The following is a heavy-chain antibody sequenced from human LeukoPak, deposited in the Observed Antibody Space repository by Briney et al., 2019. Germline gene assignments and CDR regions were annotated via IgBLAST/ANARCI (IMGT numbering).Heavy chain of an antibody. V-gene: IGHV4-34*01. Sequence: PSETLSLTCDGYGGSFSGYYWSWIRQPPEKGLEWIGEINHSGSTNYNPSLKSRVTISVDTSKNQFSLKLSSVTAADTAVYYCARVANYDILTGYPAGYFDYWGQGTLVTVSS. J-gene: IGHJ4*02. CDR3: ARVANYDILTGYPAGYFDY. CDR1: GGSFSGYY. D-gene: IGHD3-9*01. CDR2: INHSGST.